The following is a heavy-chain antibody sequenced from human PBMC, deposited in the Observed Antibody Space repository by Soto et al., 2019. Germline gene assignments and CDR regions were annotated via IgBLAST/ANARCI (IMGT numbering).Heavy chain of an antibody. CDR3: ARAPETTVTRPRGGMDV. J-gene: IGHJ6*02. CDR2: IWYDGSNK. V-gene: IGHV3-33*01. Sequence: QVQLEESGGGVVQPGRSLTLSCAASGFIFRDYGMHWVRQAPGKGLEWVAVIWYDGSNKYYADSVKGRFTISRDNSKNTLFLQMNSLRDKDTAVYYCARAPETTVTRPRGGMDVWGQGTTVTVSS. D-gene: IGHD4-17*01. CDR1: GFIFRDYG.